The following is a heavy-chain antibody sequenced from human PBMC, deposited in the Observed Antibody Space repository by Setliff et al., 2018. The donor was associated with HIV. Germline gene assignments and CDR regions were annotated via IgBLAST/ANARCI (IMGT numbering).Heavy chain of an antibody. CDR3: ARGTGSYGSDY. J-gene: IGHJ4*02. CDR2: IWTSGST. D-gene: IGHD5-18*01. Sequence: PSETLSLTCTVSGGSISSGSYYWSWIRQPAGKGLEWIGRIWTSGSTKYNPSLKSRVTISVDTSKNQFSLKLSSVTAADTAVYYCARGTGSYGSDYWGQGTLVTVSS. CDR1: GGSISSGSYY. V-gene: IGHV4-61*02.